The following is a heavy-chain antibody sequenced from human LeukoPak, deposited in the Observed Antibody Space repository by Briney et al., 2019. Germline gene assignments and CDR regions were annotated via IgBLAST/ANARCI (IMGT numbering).Heavy chain of an antibody. CDR2: ISGSGSTT. V-gene: IGHV3-23*01. J-gene: IGHJ4*02. Sequence: GGSLRLSCAASGFTFSTYAMSWVRQAPGRGLEWVSVISGSGSTTSYAGSVKGRFTISRDNSKNILYLQMYGLRAEDMAVYYCGKDSTAMGYAIDYWGQGTLVTVSS. CDR1: GFTFSTYA. D-gene: IGHD5-18*01. CDR3: GKDSTAMGYAIDY.